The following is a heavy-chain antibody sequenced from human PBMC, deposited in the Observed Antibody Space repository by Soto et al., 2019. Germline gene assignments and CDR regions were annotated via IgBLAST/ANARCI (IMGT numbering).Heavy chain of an antibody. CDR1: GFTFTTYG. J-gene: IGHJ6*02. V-gene: IGHV3-33*01. CDR3: ARGRAYGDPLYGMDA. D-gene: IGHD4-17*01. Sequence: QVQLVESGGGVVQPGRSLTLSCAASGFTFTTYGMHWVRQAPGKGLEWVAVISNDGTNEYYADSVKGRFTISRDNSKNTLYLQMNSLRAEDTAVYYCARGRAYGDPLYGMDAWGQGTTVTV. CDR2: ISNDGTNE.